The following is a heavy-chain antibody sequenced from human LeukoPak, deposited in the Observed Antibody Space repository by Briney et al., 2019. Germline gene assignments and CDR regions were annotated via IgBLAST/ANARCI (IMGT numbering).Heavy chain of an antibody. Sequence: SETLSLTCTVSGDSISTNYWSWIRQPPGKGLEWIGYIFDSGSTNYNPSLRSRVTISVDTSKNHFSLKLSSVTAADTAVYYCARIGLTNWFDPWGQGTLVTVSS. CDR1: GDSISTNY. CDR2: IFDSGST. V-gene: IGHV4-59*01. D-gene: IGHD2-2*03. J-gene: IGHJ5*02. CDR3: ARIGLTNWFDP.